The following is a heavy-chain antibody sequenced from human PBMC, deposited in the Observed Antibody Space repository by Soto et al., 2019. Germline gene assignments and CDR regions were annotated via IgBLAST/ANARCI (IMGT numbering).Heavy chain of an antibody. CDR1: GEYISSGYH. V-gene: IGHV4-38-2*02. CDR2: IFHTGTT. CDR3: ARGFLRYYDFWSGPWGNYYGMDV. Sequence: SETLSLTCTVSGEYISSGYHWAWIRQPPGKGLEWIASIFHTGTTYYNPSFKSRVTISVDTSKDQFSLKLSSVTAADTAVYYCARGFLRYYDFWSGPWGNYYGMDVWGQGTTVAVSS. J-gene: IGHJ6*02. D-gene: IGHD3-3*01.